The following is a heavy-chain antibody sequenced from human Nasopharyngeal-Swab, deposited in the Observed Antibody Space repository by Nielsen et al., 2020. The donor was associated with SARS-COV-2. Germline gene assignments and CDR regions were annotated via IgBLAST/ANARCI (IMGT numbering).Heavy chain of an antibody. V-gene: IGHV3-33*01. D-gene: IGHD3-10*01. Sequence: GGSLRLSCAASGFTFSSYGMHWVRQAPGKGLEWVAVIWYDGSNKYYADSVKGRFTISRDNSKNTLYLQMNSLRAEDTAVYYRARDPLIGYGSGSYCFDYWGQGTLVTVSS. CDR1: GFTFSSYG. CDR3: ARDPLIGYGSGSYCFDY. J-gene: IGHJ4*02. CDR2: IWYDGSNK.